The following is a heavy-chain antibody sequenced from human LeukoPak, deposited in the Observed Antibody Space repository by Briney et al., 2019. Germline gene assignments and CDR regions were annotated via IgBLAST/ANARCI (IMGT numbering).Heavy chain of an antibody. Sequence: PAGGSLRLSCVASKFNFFSYGMQWVRQAPGKGLVWVSRIFTDGSTTRYADSVKGRFTISRDNARNTLYLQMNSLRVEDTAVYCCARELPGGVTLDYWGQGTLVTVSP. J-gene: IGHJ4*01. CDR2: IFTDGSTT. CDR1: KFNFFSYG. CDR3: ARELPGGVTLDY. D-gene: IGHD2-21*02. V-gene: IGHV3-74*01.